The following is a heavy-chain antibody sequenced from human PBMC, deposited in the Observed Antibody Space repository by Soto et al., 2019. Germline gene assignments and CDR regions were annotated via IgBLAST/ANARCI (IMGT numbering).Heavy chain of an antibody. CDR3: AKGLMVYALYYYGMDV. CDR2: ISYDGSNK. V-gene: IGHV3-30*18. CDR1: GFTFSSYD. D-gene: IGHD2-8*01. Sequence: PXGSLRLSCAASGFTFSSYDVHWVRQAPGKGLEWVAVISYDGSNKYYADSVKGRFTISRDNSKNALYLQMNSLRAGDTAVYYCAKGLMVYALYYYGMDVWGQGTTVTVSS. J-gene: IGHJ6*02.